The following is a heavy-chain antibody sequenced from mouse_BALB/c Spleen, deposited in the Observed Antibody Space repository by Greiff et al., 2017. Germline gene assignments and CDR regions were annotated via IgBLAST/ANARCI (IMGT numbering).Heavy chain of an antibody. CDR3: ARGIYYGNDEGFAY. V-gene: IGHV3-2*02. CDR2: ISYSGST. J-gene: IGHJ3*01. Sequence: EVKLQESGPGLVKPSQSLSLTCTVTGYSITSDYAWNWIRQFPGNKLEWMGYISYSGSTSYNPSLKSRISITRDTSKNQFFLQLNSVTTEDTATYYCARGIYYGNDEGFAYWGQGTLVTVSA. D-gene: IGHD2-2*01. CDR1: GYSITSDYA.